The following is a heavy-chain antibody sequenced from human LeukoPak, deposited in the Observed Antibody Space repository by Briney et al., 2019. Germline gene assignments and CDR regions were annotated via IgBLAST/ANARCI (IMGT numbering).Heavy chain of an antibody. CDR3: ARAVKTKYSSSWYDY. CDR1: GYTFTGNY. J-gene: IGHJ4*02. Sequence: GASVKVSCKASGYTFTGNYMHWVRQAPGQGLEWMGWINPDSGGTNYAQKFHGRVTVTGDTSISTAYMDLSRLRSDDTAVYYCARAVKTKYSSSWYDYWGQGTLVTVSS. V-gene: IGHV1-2*02. D-gene: IGHD6-13*01. CDR2: INPDSGGT.